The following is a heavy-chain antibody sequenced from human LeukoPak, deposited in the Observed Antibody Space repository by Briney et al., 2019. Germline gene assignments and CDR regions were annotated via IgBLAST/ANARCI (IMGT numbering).Heavy chain of an antibody. V-gene: IGHV4-31*03. D-gene: IGHD3-3*01. CDR1: GGSISTGGYY. J-gene: IGHJ4*02. CDR3: ARDRHDFWSGYYIGGFDY. CDR2: SYYSGTT. Sequence: KPSQTLSLTCTVSGGSISTGGYYWSWIRQHPGKGLEWIGYSYYSGTTNYNPSLKSRVIISVDTSKNQFSLKVSSVTAADTAVYYCARDRHDFWSGYYIGGFDYWGQGTLVTVSS.